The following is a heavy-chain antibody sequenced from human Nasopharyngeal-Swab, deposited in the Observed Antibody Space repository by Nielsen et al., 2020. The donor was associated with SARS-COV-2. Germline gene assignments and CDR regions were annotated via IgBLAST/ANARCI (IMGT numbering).Heavy chain of an antibody. CDR1: RFTFSIYA. Sequence: GGSLRLSCAASRFTFSIYAMNWVRQAPGKGLEWISYISSTGSTIYYADSVKGRFTISRDNAENSLYLQMNSLRAEDTAVYYCARPLKNYYDTTGPYDAIDIWGQGTVVTVSS. V-gene: IGHV3-48*04. CDR2: ISSTGSTI. D-gene: IGHD3-22*01. J-gene: IGHJ3*02. CDR3: ARPLKNYYDTTGPYDAIDI.